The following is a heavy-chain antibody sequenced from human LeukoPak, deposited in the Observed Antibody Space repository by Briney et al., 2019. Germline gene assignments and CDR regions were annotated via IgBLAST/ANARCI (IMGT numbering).Heavy chain of an antibody. CDR2: ISGSGGST. V-gene: IGHV3-23*01. J-gene: IGHJ4*02. Sequence: GGSLRLSCAASGFTFSSYAMSWVRQAPGKGLEWVSAISGSGGSTYYADSVKGRFTISRDNPKNTLYLQMNSLRAEDTAVYYCAKVPHYDFWSGYSPFFDYWGQGTLVTVSS. CDR3: AKVPHYDFWSGYSPFFDY. D-gene: IGHD3-3*01. CDR1: GFTFSSYA.